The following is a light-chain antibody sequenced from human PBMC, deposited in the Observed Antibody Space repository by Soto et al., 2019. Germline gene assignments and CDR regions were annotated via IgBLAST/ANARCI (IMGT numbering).Light chain of an antibody. CDR1: QSVSSN. J-gene: IGKJ5*01. CDR2: GAS. Sequence: ENVVTQAPATLSVSPGERAPLSCRASQSVSSNLAWYQQKPGQAPRLLIYGASARATGLPARFSGSGSGTEFTLTISSLQSEDFAVYYCQQYNSWPITFGQGTRLEIK. V-gene: IGKV3-15*01. CDR3: QQYNSWPIT.